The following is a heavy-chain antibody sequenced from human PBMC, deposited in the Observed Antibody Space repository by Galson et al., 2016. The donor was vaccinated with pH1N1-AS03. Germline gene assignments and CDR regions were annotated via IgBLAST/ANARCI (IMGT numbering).Heavy chain of an antibody. D-gene: IGHD6-13*01. CDR3: ARAIGAAGSA. V-gene: IGHV3-7*03. CDR2: IKEDGSVK. Sequence: SLRLSCAGSGFTFSSSWMSWVRQAPGKGLEWVANIKEDGSVKYYVDSVKGRFTISRDNAKNSVYLQMNSLRADDTAVYYCARAIGAAGSAWGQGTLVAVSS. CDR1: GFTFSSSW. J-gene: IGHJ4*02.